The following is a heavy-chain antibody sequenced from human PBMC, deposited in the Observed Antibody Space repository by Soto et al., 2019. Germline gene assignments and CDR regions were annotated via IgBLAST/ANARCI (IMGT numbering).Heavy chain of an antibody. D-gene: IGHD3-16*01. CDR2: ISYDGSNK. Sequence: GGSLRLSCAASGFTFSTYGMHWVRQAPGKGLKWVAVISYDGSNKYYADSVKGRFSISRDNSKNTLYVQMNSLRAEDTAIYYCAKGRFADYNYGMDVWGQGTTVPVSS. J-gene: IGHJ6*02. CDR3: AKGRFADYNYGMDV. CDR1: GFTFSTYG. V-gene: IGHV3-30*18.